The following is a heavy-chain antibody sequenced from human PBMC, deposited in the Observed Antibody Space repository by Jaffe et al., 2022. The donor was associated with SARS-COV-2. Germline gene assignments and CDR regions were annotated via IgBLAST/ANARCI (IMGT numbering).Heavy chain of an antibody. V-gene: IGHV3-23*01. J-gene: IGHJ5*02. Sequence: EVQLLESGGGLVSPGGSLRLSCAASGFTFSSYAMSWVRQAPGKGLEWVSGSSGSGSTTNYADSVKGRFTSSRDNSKNTLYLLMGSLRAEDTAVYYCAKYSSYDFWSGYLGFDPRGQGTLVTVSS. D-gene: IGHD3-3*01. CDR3: AKYSSYDFWSGYLGFDP. CDR2: SSGSGSTT. CDR1: GFTFSSYA.